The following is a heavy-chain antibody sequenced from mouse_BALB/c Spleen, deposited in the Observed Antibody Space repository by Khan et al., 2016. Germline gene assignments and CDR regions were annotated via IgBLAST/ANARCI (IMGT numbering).Heavy chain of an antibody. V-gene: IGHV2-2*02. Sequence: QVQLKESGPGLVQPSQSLSITCTVSGFSLTSYGVHWVRQSPGKGLEWLGVIWSGGSTDYNAAFISRLSISKDNSKSQVFFKMNSLQPNDTAIYYCVKNPTIVWYYYARDYWGQGTSVTVSP. D-gene: IGHD2-10*02. J-gene: IGHJ4*01. CDR1: GFSLTSYG. CDR3: VKNPTIVWYYYARDY. CDR2: IWSGGST.